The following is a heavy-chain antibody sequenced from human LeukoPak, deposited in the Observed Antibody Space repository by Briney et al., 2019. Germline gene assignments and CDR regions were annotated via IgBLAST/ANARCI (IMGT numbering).Heavy chain of an antibody. Sequence: GGSLRLSCAAFGFTFSSYAMSWVRQAPGKGLEWVSAISGSGGSTYYTDSVKGRFTISRDNSKNTLYLQMNSLRAEDTAVYYCASFGELPYFDYWGQGTLVTVSS. CDR2: ISGSGGST. J-gene: IGHJ4*02. CDR1: GFTFSSYA. V-gene: IGHV3-23*01. D-gene: IGHD3-10*01. CDR3: ASFGELPYFDY.